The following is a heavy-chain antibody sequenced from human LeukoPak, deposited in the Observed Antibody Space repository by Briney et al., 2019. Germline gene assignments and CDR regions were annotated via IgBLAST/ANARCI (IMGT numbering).Heavy chain of an antibody. J-gene: IGHJ4*02. V-gene: IGHV3-48*04. D-gene: IGHD3-9*01. CDR1: GFTFSDYT. Sequence: GGSLRLSCAASGFTFSDYTMNWVRQAPGKGLEWVSFIGRSGTTIYYADSVKGRFTCSRDNAKNSLHLQMNSLRAEDTAVYYCATNHPNGGGGRYFDWSPIDWGQGTLVTVSS. CDR2: IGRSGTTI. CDR3: ATNHPNGGGGRYFDWSPID.